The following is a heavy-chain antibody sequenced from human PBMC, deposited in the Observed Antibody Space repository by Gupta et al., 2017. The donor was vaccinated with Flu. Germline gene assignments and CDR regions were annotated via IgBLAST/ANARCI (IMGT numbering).Heavy chain of an antibody. Sequence: QVQLVQSGAEVKKPGASVKVSCKASGYTFTSYDINWVRQATGQGLEWMGWMNPNRGNTGYAQKFQGRVTMTRNTSISTAYMELSSLRSEDTAVHYCERGLRGAVGAPNDYWGQGTLVTVSA. CDR3: ERGLRGAVGAPNDY. J-gene: IGHJ4*02. V-gene: IGHV1-8*01. D-gene: IGHD1-26*01. CDR2: MNPNRGNT. CDR1: GYTFTSYD.